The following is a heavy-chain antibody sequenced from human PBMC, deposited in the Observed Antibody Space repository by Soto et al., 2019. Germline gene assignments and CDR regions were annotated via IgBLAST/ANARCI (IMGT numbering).Heavy chain of an antibody. J-gene: IGHJ4*02. CDR2: IPGSSIST. D-gene: IGHD6-6*01. V-gene: IGHV3-23*01. CDR1: GFTFSSYA. Sequence: PWGSLRLSCAASGFTFSSYAVSWVRQSPGKGLEWVSAIPGSSISTYYAGSVKGRFTISRDNSKNTLYLQMNSLRVEDTAVYYCAKIGSSSSVSLPLVLLDHWGQGALVTVSS. CDR3: AKIGSSSSVSLPLVLLDH.